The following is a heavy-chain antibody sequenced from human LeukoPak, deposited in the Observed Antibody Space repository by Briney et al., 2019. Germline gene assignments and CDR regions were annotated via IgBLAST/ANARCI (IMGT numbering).Heavy chain of an antibody. V-gene: IGHV6-1*01. J-gene: IGHJ4*02. Sequence: SQTLSLTCAIAGDCVSSKSAAWHWIRQSPSRGLEWLGRTYYRSKWYNDYTLSVKSRITIKSDTSKNQFSLQLNSVTPEDMAVYYCARSAGHFDYWGQGTLVTVSS. CDR1: GDCVSSKSAA. CDR3: ARSAGHFDY. CDR2: TYYRSKWYN.